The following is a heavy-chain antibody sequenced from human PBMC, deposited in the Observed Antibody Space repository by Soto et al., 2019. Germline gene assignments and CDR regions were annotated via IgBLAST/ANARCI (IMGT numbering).Heavy chain of an antibody. CDR2: IGSSGGSA. Sequence: EVQLLESGGGLVQPGGSLRLSCAASGFIFSSYAMSWVRQAPGRGLEWVSVIGSSGGSAYYADSVKGRFTISRDNSKKTLYLQMNSLRAEDTAVYYCAKGIMVRGETHYDYWGQGTLVTVSS. D-gene: IGHD3-10*01. V-gene: IGHV3-23*01. J-gene: IGHJ4*02. CDR1: GFIFSSYA. CDR3: AKGIMVRGETHYDY.